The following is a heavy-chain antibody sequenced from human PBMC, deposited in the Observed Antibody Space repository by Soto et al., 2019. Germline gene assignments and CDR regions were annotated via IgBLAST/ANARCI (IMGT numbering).Heavy chain of an antibody. V-gene: IGHV4-59*01. CDR1: GGSISSYY. D-gene: IGHD3-10*01. CDR3: ARDRRFGELKGPYFDY. Sequence: SETLSFTCTVSGGSISSYYWSWIRQPPGKGLEWIGYIYYSGSTNYNPSLKSRVTISVDTSKNQFSLKLSSVTAADTAVYYCARDRRFGELKGPYFDYWGQGTLVTVSS. J-gene: IGHJ4*02. CDR2: IYYSGST.